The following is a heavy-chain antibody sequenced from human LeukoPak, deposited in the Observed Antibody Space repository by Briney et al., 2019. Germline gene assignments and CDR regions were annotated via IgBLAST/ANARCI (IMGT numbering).Heavy chain of an antibody. CDR2: IYYSGST. Sequence: PSQTLSLTCPVFSGSISSGGYYWSWIRQHPGKGLQWMGYIYYSGSTYYNPSLKSRVTISVDTSKNQFSLKLSSVTAADTAVYYCARVRVRVRGNYYYYGIDVWGPGTTVTVSS. CDR3: ARVRVRVRGNYYYYGIDV. D-gene: IGHD3-10*01. V-gene: IGHV4-31*03. J-gene: IGHJ6*02. CDR1: SGSISSGGYY.